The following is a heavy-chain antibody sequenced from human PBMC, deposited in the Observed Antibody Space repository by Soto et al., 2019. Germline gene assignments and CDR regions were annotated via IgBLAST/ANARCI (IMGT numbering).Heavy chain of an antibody. CDR2: ISYDGSNK. D-gene: IGHD6-19*01. CDR3: ARGVAVAGPYYYYYGMDV. CDR1: GFTFSSYA. Sequence: QVQLVESGGGVVQPGRSLRLSCAASGFTFSSYAMHWVRQAPGKGLEWVAVISYDGSNKYYADSVKGRFTISRDNSKNTLYLQMNSLRAEDTAVYYCARGVAVAGPYYYYYGMDVWGQGTTVTVSS. J-gene: IGHJ6*02. V-gene: IGHV3-30-3*01.